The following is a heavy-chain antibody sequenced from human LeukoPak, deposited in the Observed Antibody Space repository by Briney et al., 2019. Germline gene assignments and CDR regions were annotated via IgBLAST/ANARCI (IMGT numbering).Heavy chain of an antibody. Sequence: GGSLRLSCAASGFTFDDYGMSWVRQAPGKGLEWVSGINWNGGSTGYADSVKGRFTISIDNAKNSLYLQMNSLRAEDTALYYCARDLTRLGIAVAGTTPFGYWGQGTLVTVSS. CDR2: INWNGGST. V-gene: IGHV3-20*04. CDR1: GFTFDDYG. CDR3: ARDLTRLGIAVAGTTPFGY. J-gene: IGHJ4*02. D-gene: IGHD6-19*01.